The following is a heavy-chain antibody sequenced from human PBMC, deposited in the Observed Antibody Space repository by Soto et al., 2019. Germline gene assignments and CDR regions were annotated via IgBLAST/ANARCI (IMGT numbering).Heavy chain of an antibody. CDR3: ARGAWDNSAYHFFDY. D-gene: IGHD3-22*01. CDR2: INLNGYT. Sequence: QVQLHQWGAGLLRPSATLSLISAVSGGSLSNYYWTWIRQSPGKGLEWIGEINLNGYTKYSPSLQTRVTFAVDTTKKRVSLRLTSVTAADTAVYYCARGAWDNSAYHFFDYWGQGTLVTVSS. J-gene: IGHJ4*02. CDR1: GGSLSNYY. V-gene: IGHV4-34*01.